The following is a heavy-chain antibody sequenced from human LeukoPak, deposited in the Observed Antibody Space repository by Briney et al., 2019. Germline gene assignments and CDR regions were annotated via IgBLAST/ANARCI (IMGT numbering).Heavy chain of an antibody. CDR2: IYYSGST. V-gene: IGHV4-59*01. J-gene: IGHJ5*02. CDR3: ARVYRGGWFDP. Sequence: SEILSLTCTVSGGSISSYCWSWIRQPPGKGLEWIGYIYYSGSTNYNPSLKSRVTISVDTSKNQFSLKLSSVTAADTAVYYCARVYRGGWFDPWGQGTLVTVSS. CDR1: GGSISSYC.